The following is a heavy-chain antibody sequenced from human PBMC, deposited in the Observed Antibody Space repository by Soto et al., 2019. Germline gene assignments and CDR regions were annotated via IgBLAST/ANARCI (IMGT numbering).Heavy chain of an antibody. Sequence: QVQLVESGGGVVQPGRSLRLSCAASGFTFSSYGMHWVRQAPGKGLEGVAVIWYDGSNKYYADSVKGRFTISRDNSKNTLYLQMNSLRAEATAVYYCAAAESYYFDYWGQGTLVTVSS. CDR3: AAAESYYFDY. CDR1: GFTFSSYG. V-gene: IGHV3-33*01. CDR2: IWYDGSNK. J-gene: IGHJ4*02.